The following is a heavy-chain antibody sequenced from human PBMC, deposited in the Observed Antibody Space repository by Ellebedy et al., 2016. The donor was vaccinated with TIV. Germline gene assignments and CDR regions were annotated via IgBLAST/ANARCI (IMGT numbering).Heavy chain of an antibody. CDR3: RGELASIIS. Sequence: GGSLRLSCTVSGFNFGGYWMHWARQAPGMGLVWVSRMNPEETNTNYADSVRGRFTILRDDSKNTVYLQMTSLKTDDTAVYYCRGELASIISWGQGTLVTVSS. V-gene: IGHV3-74*01. CDR1: GFNFGGYW. CDR2: MNPEETNT. D-gene: IGHD3-9*01. J-gene: IGHJ5*02.